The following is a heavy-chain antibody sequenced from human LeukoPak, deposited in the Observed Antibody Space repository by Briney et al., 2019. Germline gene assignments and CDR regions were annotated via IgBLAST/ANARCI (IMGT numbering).Heavy chain of an antibody. D-gene: IGHD6-6*01. V-gene: IGHV1-24*01. CDR3: ATDGGKRYSSSDEHY. CDR2: FDPEDGET. J-gene: IGHJ4*02. CDR1: GYTFTELS. Sequence: GASVKVSCTVSGYTFTELSMHWVRQAPGKGLEWMGGFDPEDGETIYAQKFQGRVTMTEDTSTDTAYMELSSLRSEDTAVYYCATDGGKRYSSSDEHYWGQGTLVTVSS.